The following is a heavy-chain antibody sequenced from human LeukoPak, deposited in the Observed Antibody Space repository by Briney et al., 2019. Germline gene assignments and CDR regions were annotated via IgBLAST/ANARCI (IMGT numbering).Heavy chain of an antibody. D-gene: IGHD6-13*01. J-gene: IGHJ4*02. CDR1: GGTFSSYA. V-gene: IGHV1-69*05. Sequence: GASVKVSCKASGGTFSSYAISWVRQAPGQGLEWMGGIIPIFGTANYAQKFQGRVTITTDESTSTAYMELSSLRSGDTAVYYCARDRYSSSWYYLDYWGQGTLVTVSS. CDR3: ARDRYSSSWYYLDY. CDR2: IIPIFGTA.